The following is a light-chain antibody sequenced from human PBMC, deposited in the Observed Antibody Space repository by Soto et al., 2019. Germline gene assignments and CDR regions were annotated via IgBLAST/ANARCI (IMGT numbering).Light chain of an antibody. J-gene: IGKJ4*01. CDR2: AAS. Sequence: DVQMTQSPSSLSPSVADRVTITCRPSQNISRYLNWYHQKPGKAPNLLIYAASNLQTGVPSRFSGSGSGTEFTLTISSLRPEDFGTYYCQQTYSTPLTFGGGTKVEIK. V-gene: IGKV1-39*01. CDR3: QQTYSTPLT. CDR1: QNISRY.